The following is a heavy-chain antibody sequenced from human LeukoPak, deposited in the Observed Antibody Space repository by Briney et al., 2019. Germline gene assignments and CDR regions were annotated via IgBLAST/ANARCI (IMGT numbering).Heavy chain of an antibody. J-gene: IGHJ5*02. Sequence: WGSLRLSCAASGFTFSSYWMHWVRQPPGKGLVWVSRINTDGTTTSYADSVKGRFTISRDNAKNTLYLQMNSLRAEDTAVYYCARPSGTYPWFDPWGQGTLVTVSS. CDR3: ARPSGTYPWFDP. D-gene: IGHD1-26*01. CDR1: GFTFSSYW. V-gene: IGHV3-74*01. CDR2: INTDGTTT.